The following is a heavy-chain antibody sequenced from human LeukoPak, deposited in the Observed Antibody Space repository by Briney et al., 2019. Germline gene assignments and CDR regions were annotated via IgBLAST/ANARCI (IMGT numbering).Heavy chain of an antibody. D-gene: IGHD5-18*01. Sequence: GGSLRLSCVASGFTFSNYGMSWVRQAPGKGLEWVSAISGSGGSTYYADSVKGRFTISRDNSKNTLYLQMNSLRAEDTAVYYCATPRGATWIQLWFYFDYWGQGTLVTVSS. J-gene: IGHJ4*02. V-gene: IGHV3-23*01. CDR1: GFTFSNYG. CDR2: ISGSGGST. CDR3: ATPRGATWIQLWFYFDY.